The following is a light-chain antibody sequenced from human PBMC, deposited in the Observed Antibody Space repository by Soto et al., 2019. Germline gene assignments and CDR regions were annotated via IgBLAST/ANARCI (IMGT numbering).Light chain of an antibody. V-gene: IGLV2-14*01. CDR3: SSYTTSYTQV. CDR2: EVS. Sequence: QSVLTQPAAVSGSPGQSITISCTGTSSDVGGYNYVSWYQHHPGKVPKLMIYEVSNRPLGISNRFSGSKSGNTASLTISGLRSEDEADYYCSSYTTSYTQVFGGGTKVTFL. CDR1: SSDVGGYNY. J-gene: IGLJ2*01.